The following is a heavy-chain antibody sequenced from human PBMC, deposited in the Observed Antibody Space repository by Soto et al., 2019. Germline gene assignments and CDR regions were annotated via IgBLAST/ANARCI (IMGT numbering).Heavy chain of an antibody. Sequence: ASVKVSCKASEHTFIGYYIHWMRQAPGQGLEWMGWIDPNSGGTNYAQKYKGRVTMTRDTSISTAYMDLSGLTYDDTAVYYCARVTFGGVVARHFDLWGQGILVTV. J-gene: IGHJ4*02. D-gene: IGHD3-16*02. CDR3: ARVTFGGVVARHFDL. CDR1: EHTFIGYY. CDR2: IDPNSGGT. V-gene: IGHV1-2*02.